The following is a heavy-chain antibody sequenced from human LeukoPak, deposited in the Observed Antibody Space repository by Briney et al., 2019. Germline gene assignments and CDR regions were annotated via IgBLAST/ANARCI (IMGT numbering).Heavy chain of an antibody. V-gene: IGHV4-34*01. CDR1: GGTFSGYY. Sequence: SETLSLTCDIYGGTFSGYYWSWIRQPPGKGLEWIGEVNRSGGTNYNPSLKSRVTILVATSENQFSLNLSSVTAADTAVYYCARRGGNYYFSAGANGDNWFDLWGQGLLVTVSS. D-gene: IGHD1-26*01. CDR2: VNRSGGT. J-gene: IGHJ5*02. CDR3: ARRGGNYYFSAGANGDNWFDL.